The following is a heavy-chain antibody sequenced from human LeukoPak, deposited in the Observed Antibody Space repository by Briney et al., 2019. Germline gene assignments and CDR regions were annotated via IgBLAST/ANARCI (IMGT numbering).Heavy chain of an antibody. CDR1: GVTFSSYS. CDR3: ARDGRIAAAGTDY. D-gene: IGHD6-13*01. J-gene: IGHJ4*02. CDR2: ISSSSSYI. V-gene: IGHV3-21*01. Sequence: GSLLLCCAASGVTFSSYSMNWVRQATGKGLEWVSSISSSSSYIYYADSVKGRFTISRDNAKNSLYLQMNSLRAEDTAVYYCARDGRIAAAGTDYWGQGTLVTVSS.